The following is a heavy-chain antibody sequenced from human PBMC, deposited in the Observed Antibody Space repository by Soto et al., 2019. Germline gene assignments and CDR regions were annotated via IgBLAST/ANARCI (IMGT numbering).Heavy chain of an antibody. CDR2: IKQDGSEK. V-gene: IGHV3-7*03. D-gene: IGHD3-9*01. CDR3: ARLYYDIFTGYSD. J-gene: IGHJ4*02. Sequence: GGSLRLSCAASGFTFSSYWMSWVRQAPGKGLEWVANIKQDGSEKYYVDSVKGRFTISRDNAKNSLYLQMNSLRAEDTAVYYCARLYYDIFTGYSDWGQGTLVTVSS. CDR1: GFTFSSYW.